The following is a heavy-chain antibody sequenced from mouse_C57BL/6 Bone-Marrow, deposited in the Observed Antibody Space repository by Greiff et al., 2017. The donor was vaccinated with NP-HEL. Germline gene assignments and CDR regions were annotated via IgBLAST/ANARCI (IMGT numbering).Heavy chain of an antibody. CDR3: ARWGWLLSLYAMNY. CDR1: GYTFPSYW. D-gene: IGHD2-3*01. Sequence: QVQLQQPGAELVKPGASVKLSCKASGYTFPSYWMHWVKQRPGQGLEWIGMIHPNSGITNYNEKFKSKATLTVDKSSSTAYMQLSSLTSEDSAVYYCARWGWLLSLYAMNYWGQGTSVTVSS. J-gene: IGHJ4*01. V-gene: IGHV1-64*01. CDR2: IHPNSGIT.